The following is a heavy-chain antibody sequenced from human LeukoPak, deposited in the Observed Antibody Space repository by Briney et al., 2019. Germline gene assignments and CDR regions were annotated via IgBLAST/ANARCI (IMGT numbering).Heavy chain of an antibody. J-gene: IGHJ3*02. D-gene: IGHD3-3*01. Sequence: GGSLRLSCAASGFTFSSYGMHWVRQAPGKGLEWVAFIRNEGSNKYYADSVNGRFTISRDNSKNTLFLQMNSLRADDTAVYYCAKLSVDVKRGRFTIFGVALPPPDAFDIWGQGTMVTVSS. CDR3: AKLSVDVKRGRFTIFGVALPPPDAFDI. CDR2: IRNEGSNK. V-gene: IGHV3-30*02. CDR1: GFTFSSYG.